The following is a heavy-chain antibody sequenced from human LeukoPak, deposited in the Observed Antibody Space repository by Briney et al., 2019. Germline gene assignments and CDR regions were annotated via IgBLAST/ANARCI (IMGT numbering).Heavy chain of an antibody. CDR1: GYTFTSYY. CDR2: INPSGGST. Sequence: WASVKVSCKASGYTFTSYYMHWVRQAPGQGLEWMGIINPSGGSTSYAQKFQGRVTMTRDTSTSTVYMELSSLRSEDTAVYYCARPYDFWSGYGKSMNYGMDVWGQGTTVTVSS. V-gene: IGHV1-46*01. D-gene: IGHD3-3*01. CDR3: ARPYDFWSGYGKSMNYGMDV. J-gene: IGHJ6*02.